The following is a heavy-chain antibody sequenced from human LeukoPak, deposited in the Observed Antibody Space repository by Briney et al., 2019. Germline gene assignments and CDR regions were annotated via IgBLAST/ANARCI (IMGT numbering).Heavy chain of an antibody. V-gene: IGHV4-31*03. CDR3: ARDYGNNWFDP. CDR2: IYYSGDT. CDR1: GGSISSGDYY. J-gene: IGHJ5*02. Sequence: SETLSLTCTVSGGSISSGDYYWSWIRQHPGKGLEWIGYIYYSGDTYYNPSLRSRVSISVDTSKNQFFLKLSSVTAADTAMYYCARDYGNNWFDPWGQGTLVTVSA. D-gene: IGHD4-17*01.